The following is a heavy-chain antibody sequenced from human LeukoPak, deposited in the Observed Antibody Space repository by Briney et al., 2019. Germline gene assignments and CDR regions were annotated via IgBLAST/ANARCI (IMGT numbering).Heavy chain of an antibody. Sequence: SRTLSLTCTVSDGSISSGSYYWSWIRQPAGKGLEWIGRIYTSGSTNYNPSLKSRVTISVDTSKNQFSLKLSSVTAADTAVYYCATEAPNYYGSGSYASFDYWGQGTLVTVSS. CDR2: IYTSGST. J-gene: IGHJ4*02. V-gene: IGHV4-61*02. D-gene: IGHD3-10*01. CDR1: DGSISSGSYY. CDR3: ATEAPNYYGSGSYASFDY.